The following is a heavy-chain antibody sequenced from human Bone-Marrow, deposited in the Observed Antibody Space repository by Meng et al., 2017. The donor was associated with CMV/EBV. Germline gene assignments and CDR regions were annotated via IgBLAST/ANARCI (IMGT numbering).Heavy chain of an antibody. V-gene: IGHV4-34*01. D-gene: IGHD6-6*01. J-gene: IGHJ6*02. Sequence: SETLSLTCTVYGGSFSGYNWSWIRQPPGKGLEWIGEINHSGSTNYNPSLKSRVTISVEPSKNQFSLKLSSVTAADTAVYYCARYSLLAARLYYYYYGMDVWGQGTTVTVSS. CDR2: INHSGST. CDR3: ARYSLLAARLYYYYYGMDV. CDR1: GGSFSGYN.